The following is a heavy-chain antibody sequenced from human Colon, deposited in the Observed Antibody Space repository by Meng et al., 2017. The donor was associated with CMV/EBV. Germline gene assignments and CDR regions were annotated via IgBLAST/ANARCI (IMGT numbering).Heavy chain of an antibody. V-gene: IGHV1-46*01. J-gene: IGHJ4*02. CDR3: AREVPDTINFDY. CDR2: MFSNRGSA. D-gene: IGHD2-2*02. Sequence: VQLVRVVAEGKNPGAPVKISCKASGNSFTSYYIHWVRQAPGQGLEWMGIMFSNRGSASYPQKFQGRVTITRDTSTSTVYMELSSLRSEDTAVYYCAREVPDTINFDYWGQGTLVTVSS. CDR1: GNSFTSYY.